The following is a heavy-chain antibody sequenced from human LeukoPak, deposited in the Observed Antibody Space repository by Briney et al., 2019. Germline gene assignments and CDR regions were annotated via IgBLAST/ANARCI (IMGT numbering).Heavy chain of an antibody. V-gene: IGHV3-23*01. CDR3: AKGPLHLHSSAWGYDAFDI. Sequence: PGGSLRLSCAASGFTLSSYAMSWVRQAPGKGLEWVSAISGSGGSTYYADSVKGRFTISRDNSKNALYLQMNSLRAEDTAVYYCAKGPLHLHSSAWGYDAFDIWGQGTMVTVSS. CDR1: GFTLSSYA. CDR2: ISGSGGST. D-gene: IGHD6-19*01. J-gene: IGHJ3*02.